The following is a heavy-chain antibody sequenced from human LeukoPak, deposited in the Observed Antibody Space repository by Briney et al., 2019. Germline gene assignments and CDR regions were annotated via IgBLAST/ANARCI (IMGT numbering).Heavy chain of an antibody. CDR3: ARRYGSGDYFDY. CDR1: GGSISGYY. CDR2: IYYSESA. Sequence: SETLSLTCTVSGGSISGYYWSWIRQPPGKGLEWIGNIYYSESANYNPSLKSRVTISVDTSRKQFSLKLSSVTAADTAVYYCARRYGSGDYFDYWGQGTLVTVSS. J-gene: IGHJ4*02. D-gene: IGHD3-10*01. V-gene: IGHV4-59*12.